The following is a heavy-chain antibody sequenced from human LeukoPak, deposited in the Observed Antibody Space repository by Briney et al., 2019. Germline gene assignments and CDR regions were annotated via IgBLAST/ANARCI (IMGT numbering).Heavy chain of an antibody. Sequence: GGSLRLSCAASGFSFSSYAMTWARQAPGKGLEWVSAISGDGTRTYYADSVKGRFTISRDNSKNTLYLEMSSLRVEDTAIYYCAKWAEGATDYFDYWGQGTLVTVSS. V-gene: IGHV3-23*01. CDR2: ISGDGTRT. D-gene: IGHD3-16*01. CDR3: AKWAEGATDYFDY. J-gene: IGHJ4*02. CDR1: GFSFSSYA.